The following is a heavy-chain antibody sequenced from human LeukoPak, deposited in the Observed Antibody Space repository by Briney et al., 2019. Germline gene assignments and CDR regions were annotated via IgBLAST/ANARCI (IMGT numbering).Heavy chain of an antibody. CDR2: VSYDGSKK. J-gene: IGHJ5*02. Sequence: PGGSLRLSCAASGFTFSSFGMHWVRQAPGKGPEWMAVVSYDGSKKFYGDSVKGRFTISRDNSKNTVYLQMNSLRAEDTAMYYCARDSYQDYYGRFDPWGQGTLVIVSS. V-gene: IGHV3-30*03. CDR1: GFTFSSFG. CDR3: ARDSYQDYYGRFDP. D-gene: IGHD3-10*01.